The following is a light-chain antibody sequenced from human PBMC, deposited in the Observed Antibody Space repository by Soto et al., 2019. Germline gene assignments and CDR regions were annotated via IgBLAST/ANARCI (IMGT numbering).Light chain of an antibody. CDR2: DNN. Sequence: QSVLTQPPSVSAAPRQKVAISCSGSSSNIGNNYVSWYHRVPGSAPKLLIYDNNERPSGIPDRFSGSKSGTSATLDITGLQTGDEGDYYCGTWDSRLRVVVFGGGTKLTV. CDR1: SSNIGNNY. CDR3: GTWDSRLRVVV. V-gene: IGLV1-51*01. J-gene: IGLJ2*01.